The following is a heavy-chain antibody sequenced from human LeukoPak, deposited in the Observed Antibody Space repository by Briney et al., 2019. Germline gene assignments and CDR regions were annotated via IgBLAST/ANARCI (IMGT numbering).Heavy chain of an antibody. D-gene: IGHD3-10*01. CDR3: ARVSKVRGVIGYGMDV. V-gene: IGHV3-7*01. Sequence: PGGSLRLSCAASGFTFSSYWMSWVRQAPGKGLEWVANIKQDGSEKYYVDSVKGRFTISSDNAKNSLYLQMNSLRAEDTAVYYCARVSKVRGVIGYGMDVWGQGTTVTVSS. J-gene: IGHJ6*02. CDR1: GFTFSSYW. CDR2: IKQDGSEK.